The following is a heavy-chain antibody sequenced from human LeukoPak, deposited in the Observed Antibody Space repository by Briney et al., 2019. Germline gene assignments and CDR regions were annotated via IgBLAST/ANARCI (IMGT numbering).Heavy chain of an antibody. Sequence: SETLPLTCAVYGGSFSGYYWSWIRQPPGKGLEWIGEIIHSGSTNYNPSLKSRVTISVDTSKNQFSLKLSSVTAADTAVYYCARGLRYDILTGHYTFDFWGQGTLVTVSS. D-gene: IGHD3-9*01. CDR3: ARGLRYDILTGHYTFDF. J-gene: IGHJ4*02. CDR2: IIHSGST. CDR1: GGSFSGYY. V-gene: IGHV4-34*01.